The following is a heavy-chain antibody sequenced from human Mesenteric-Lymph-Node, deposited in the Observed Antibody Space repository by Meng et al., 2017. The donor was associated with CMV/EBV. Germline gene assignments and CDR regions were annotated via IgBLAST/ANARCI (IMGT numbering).Heavy chain of an antibody. CDR1: GGSISSSSYY. V-gene: IGHV4-39*07. Sequence: GSLRLSCTVSGGSISSSSYYWGWIRQPPGKGLEWIGSIYYSGSTYYNPSLKSRVTISVDTSKNQFSLKLSSVTAADTAVYYCARGPSSTSSLDYWGQGTLVTVSS. CDR3: ARGPSSTSSLDY. J-gene: IGHJ4*02. D-gene: IGHD2-2*01. CDR2: IYYSGST.